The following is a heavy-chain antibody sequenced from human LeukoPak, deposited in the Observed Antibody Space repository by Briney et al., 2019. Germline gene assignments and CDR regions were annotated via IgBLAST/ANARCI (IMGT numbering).Heavy chain of an antibody. CDR1: GFTFSDYY. CDR2: ISSSGSTI. CDR3: ARSTYYYDSSGYYYVGAFDI. V-gene: IGHV3-11*04. Sequence: GGSLRLSCAASGFTFSDYYMSWIRQATGKGLEWVSYISSSGSTIYYADSVKGRFTISRDNAKNSLYLQMNSLRAEDTAVYYCARSTYYYDSSGYYYVGAFDIWGQGTMVTVSS. J-gene: IGHJ3*02. D-gene: IGHD3-22*01.